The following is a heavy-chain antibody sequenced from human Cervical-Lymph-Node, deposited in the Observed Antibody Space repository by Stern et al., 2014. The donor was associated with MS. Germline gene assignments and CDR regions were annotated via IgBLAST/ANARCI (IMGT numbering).Heavy chain of an antibody. J-gene: IGHJ6*02. Sequence: VQRVESGAQVKKPGASVKVSCKGSGYTFIRYYIHWVRQAPGQGLAWMGIVTANGGSARYAQKFQGRVTMASDTSTSTVSMELSSLRSEDTAVYYCATLYDSSGNYGMEVWGQGTTVIVSS. D-gene: IGHD5/OR15-5a*01. CDR3: ATLYDSSGNYGMEV. V-gene: IGHV1-46*01. CDR2: VTANGGSA. CDR1: GYTFIRYY.